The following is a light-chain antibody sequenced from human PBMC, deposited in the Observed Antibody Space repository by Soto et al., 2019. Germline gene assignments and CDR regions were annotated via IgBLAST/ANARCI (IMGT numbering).Light chain of an antibody. J-gene: IGKJ1*01. CDR3: QQYGSSPGT. CDR2: GAS. Sequence: DIVFTQSPVTLSLSPGERATLSCRASQSVSSSYLAWYQQKPGQAPRLLIYGASSRATGIPDRFSGSGSGTDFTLTISRLEPEDFAVYYCQQYGSSPGTFGQGTKVDI. CDR1: QSVSSSY. V-gene: IGKV3-20*01.